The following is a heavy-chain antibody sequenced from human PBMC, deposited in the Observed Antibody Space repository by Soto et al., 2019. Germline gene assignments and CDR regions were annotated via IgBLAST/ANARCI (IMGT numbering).Heavy chain of an antibody. Sequence: ASVKVSCKASGGTFSSYTISWVRQAPGQGLEWMGRIIPILGIANYAQKFQGRVTITADKSTSTAYMELSSLRSEDTAVYYCARVHTSTSPKQNMDVWGKGTTVTVSS. V-gene: IGHV1-69*02. CDR2: IIPILGIA. J-gene: IGHJ6*03. CDR1: GGTFSSYT. CDR3: ARVHTSTSPKQNMDV. D-gene: IGHD1-1*01.